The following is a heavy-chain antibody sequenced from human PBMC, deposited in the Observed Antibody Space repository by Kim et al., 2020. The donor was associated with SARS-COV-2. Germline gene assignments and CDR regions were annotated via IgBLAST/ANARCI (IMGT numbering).Heavy chain of an antibody. D-gene: IGHD1-26*01. CDR1: GFTFSSYA. CDR2: ISGSGGST. CDR3: AKDSPTWGGSYGWLGY. Sequence: GALRLSCAASGFTFSSYAMSWVRQAPGKGLEWVSAISGSGGSTYYADSVKGRFTISRDNSKNTLYLQMNSLRAEDTAVYYCAKDSPTWGGSYGWLGYWGQGTLVTVSS. V-gene: IGHV3-23*01. J-gene: IGHJ4*02.